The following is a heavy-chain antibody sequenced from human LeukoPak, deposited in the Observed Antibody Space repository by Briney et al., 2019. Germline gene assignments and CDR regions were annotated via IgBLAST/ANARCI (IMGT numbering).Heavy chain of an antibody. D-gene: IGHD3-22*01. CDR2: IYYSGST. CDR3: ARAVVKFWYFDL. V-gene: IGHV4-59*01. J-gene: IGHJ2*01. CDR1: GGSISSYY. Sequence: SETLSLTCTVPGGSISSYYWSWIRRPPGKGLEWIGYIYYSGSTNYNPSLKSRVTISVDTSKNQFSLKLSSVTAADTAVYYCARAVVKFWYFDLWGRGTLVTVSS.